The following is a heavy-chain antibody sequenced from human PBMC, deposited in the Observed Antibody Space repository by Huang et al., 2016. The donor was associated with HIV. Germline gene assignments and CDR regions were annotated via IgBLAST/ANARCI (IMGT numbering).Heavy chain of an antibody. Sequence: VQLVQSGAEVKRPGTSVKISCKASGGSFNSLAFNWRRQAPGQGLQYMGGIVPFFSLANYVEECRGRLSISADKSTSTVFMELRGLTSEDTAVFFCAREGQTWYGKPIAAFEIWGQGTSVIVSP. CDR1: GGSFNSLA. J-gene: IGHJ3*02. D-gene: IGHD6-13*01. CDR3: AREGQTWYGKPIAAFEI. V-gene: IGHV1-69*10. CDR2: IVPFFSLA.